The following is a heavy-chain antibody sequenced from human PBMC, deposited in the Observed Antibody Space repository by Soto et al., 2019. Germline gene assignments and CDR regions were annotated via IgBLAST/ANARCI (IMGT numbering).Heavy chain of an antibody. CDR2: IMPIFGGP. D-gene: IGHD3-16*01. CDR1: GGIFSDFS. Sequence: GASVKVSCKASGGIFSDFSFSWVRQAPGQGLEWMGGIMPIFGGPDYAQRFRGRVTITADEVTRSVFMELRGLTSEDTATYYCASSFGMPGIGNYYYVMDFWGQGTTVTVSS. J-gene: IGHJ6*02. CDR3: ASSFGMPGIGNYYYVMDF. V-gene: IGHV1-69*13.